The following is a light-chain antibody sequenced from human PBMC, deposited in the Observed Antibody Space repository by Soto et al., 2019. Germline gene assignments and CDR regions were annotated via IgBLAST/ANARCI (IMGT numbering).Light chain of an antibody. J-gene: IGKJ1*01. CDR2: ESS. Sequence: EIVLTQSPATLSLSPGERATLSCRASQSVDNYLDWYQQKPGQAPRLLIYESSNRATGIPARFSGSASGTDIALTITIIDVEPLAVELCHCHQRQPWALTFGQGAKVEIK. CDR1: QSVDNY. CDR3: HQRQPWALT. V-gene: IGKV3-11*01.